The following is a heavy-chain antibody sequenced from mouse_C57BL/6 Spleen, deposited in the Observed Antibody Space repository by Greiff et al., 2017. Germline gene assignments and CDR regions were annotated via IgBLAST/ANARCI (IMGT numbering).Heavy chain of an antibody. J-gene: IGHJ1*03. CDR1: GYTFTEYT. V-gene: IGHV1-62-2*01. CDR2: FYPGSGSI. D-gene: IGHD1-1*01. Sequence: QVQLKESGAELVKPGASVKLSCTASGYTFTEYTIHWVKQRSGQGLEWIGWFYPGSGSIKYTEKFKDKATLTADKSSSTVYMEISRLTSEDCAVYFCERHEEMCTVVATGYFEVWGTGTTVTVSS. CDR3: ERHEEMCTVVATGYFEV.